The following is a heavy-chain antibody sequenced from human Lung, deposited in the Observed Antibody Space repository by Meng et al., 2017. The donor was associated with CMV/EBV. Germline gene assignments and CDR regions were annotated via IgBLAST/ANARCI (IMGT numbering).Heavy chain of an antibody. V-gene: IGHV3-21*01. CDR3: ARDIRGSDYYYGMDV. CDR1: EFTFSSYR. CDR2: ISSTSAYI. J-gene: IGHJ6*02. D-gene: IGHD3-10*01. Sequence: GGSXRLXCAAFEFTFSSYRMNWVRQAPGKGLEWVSFISSTSAYIDYADSVKGRFTISRDNARNSLFLQMNSLRAEDTAVYYCARDIRGSDYYYGMDVWGHGTTVTVSS.